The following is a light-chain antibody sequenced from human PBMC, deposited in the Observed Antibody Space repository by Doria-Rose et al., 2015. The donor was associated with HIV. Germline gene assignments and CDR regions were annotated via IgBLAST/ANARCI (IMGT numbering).Light chain of an antibody. CDR3: QQSYRTPVYT. V-gene: IGKV1-5*03. Sequence: DIQLTQSPSTLSASVGDRVTTTCQASQSISSWLAWYQQRPGKAPKLLIYKASTLESGVPSRFSGSASGADFTLTISSLQPDDFATYYCQQSYRTPVYTFDQGTKLEIK. CDR2: KAS. J-gene: IGKJ2*01. CDR1: QSISSW.